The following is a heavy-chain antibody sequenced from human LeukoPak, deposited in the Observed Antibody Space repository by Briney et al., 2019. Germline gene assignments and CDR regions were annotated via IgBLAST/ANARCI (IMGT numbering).Heavy chain of an antibody. CDR1: GYSIRSHHW. J-gene: IGHJ3*01. D-gene: IGHD3-22*01. V-gene: IGHV4-28*05. CDR2: VYFSGSV. CDR3: ARTDSSGYDAFDV. Sequence: SETLSLTCTVPGYSIRSHHWWGWIRQPPGKGREGIGYVYFSGSVLDNPSLKSRVTLSVDKSKSQFSLRITSVTAVDTAVYYCARTDSSGYDAFDVWGQGTMVTVSS.